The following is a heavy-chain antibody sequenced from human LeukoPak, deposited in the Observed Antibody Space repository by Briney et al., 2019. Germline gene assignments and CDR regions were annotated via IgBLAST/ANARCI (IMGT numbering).Heavy chain of an antibody. D-gene: IGHD1-14*01. CDR1: GYTFDSFY. J-gene: IGHJ4*02. Sequence: ASVKVSCKASGYTFDSFYIHWVRQAPGQGPEWMGWINGNDGSTKYAQRFQGRVIMTRVTAISTVYMDLSGLRPDDTAIYYCARDEGSTYNQLDYWGQGTLVTVSS. CDR3: ARDEGSTYNQLDY. CDR2: INGNDGST. V-gene: IGHV1-2*02.